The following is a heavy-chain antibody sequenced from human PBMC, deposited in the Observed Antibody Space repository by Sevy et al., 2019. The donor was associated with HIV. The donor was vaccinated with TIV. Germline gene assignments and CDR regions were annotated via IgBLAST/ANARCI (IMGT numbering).Heavy chain of an antibody. D-gene: IGHD3-22*01. CDR2: ISGSGGST. CDR1: GFTFSSYA. V-gene: IGHV3-23*01. Sequence: GSLRLSCAASGFTFSSYAMSWVRQAPGKGLEWVSAISGSGGSTYYADSVKGRFTISRDNSKNTLYLQMNSLRAEDTAVYYCAKDVGYYDSSGLDAFDIWGQGTMVTVSS. CDR3: AKDVGYYDSSGLDAFDI. J-gene: IGHJ3*02.